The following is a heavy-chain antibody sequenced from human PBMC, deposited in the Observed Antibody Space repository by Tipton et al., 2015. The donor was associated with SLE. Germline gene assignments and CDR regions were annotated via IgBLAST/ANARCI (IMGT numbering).Heavy chain of an antibody. D-gene: IGHD3-16*01. J-gene: IGHJ3*02. CDR1: GFSFSSSSFY. Sequence: TLSLTCTVSGFSFSSSSFYWGWIRQPPGKGLGWIGSLYYTGSPYYNPSLKSRVTLSVDTSRSQFSLSLTSVTAADTAVYYCARVLGAFDIWGRGTMVTVAS. CDR3: ARVLGAFDI. V-gene: IGHV4-39*07. CDR2: LYYTGSP.